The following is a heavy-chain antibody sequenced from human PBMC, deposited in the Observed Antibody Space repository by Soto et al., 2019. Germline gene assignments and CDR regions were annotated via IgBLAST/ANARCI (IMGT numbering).Heavy chain of an antibody. Sequence: GGSLRLSCAASGFTFSSYAMHWVRQAPGKGLEWVAVISYDGSNKYYADSVKGRFTISRDNSKNTLYLQMNSLSAEETAVYYCARVNAYTGPFLNGPDYWGQGTLVTVSS. CDR1: GFTFSSYA. CDR2: ISYDGSNK. CDR3: ARVNAYTGPFLNGPDY. V-gene: IGHV3-30-3*01. J-gene: IGHJ4*02. D-gene: IGHD3-16*01.